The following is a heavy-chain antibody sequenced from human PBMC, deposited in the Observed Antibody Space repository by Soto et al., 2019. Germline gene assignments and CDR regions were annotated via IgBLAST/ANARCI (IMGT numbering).Heavy chain of an antibody. CDR1: GFTFSSYS. CDR2: ITGSSSYI. V-gene: IGHV3-21*02. J-gene: IGHJ4*02. CDR3: ARGVYDYDSSGYGAY. Sequence: EVQLVESGGGLVKPGGSLRLSCAASGFTFSSYSMNWVRQAPGKGLEWVSSITGSSSYIYYADSVKGRFTSSSDNAKNSLYLQMNNLRAEAAAVYACARGVYDYDSSGYGAYWGQGTVVTVSS. D-gene: IGHD3-22*01.